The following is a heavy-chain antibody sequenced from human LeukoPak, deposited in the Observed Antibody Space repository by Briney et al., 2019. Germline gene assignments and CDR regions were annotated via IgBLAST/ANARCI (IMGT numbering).Heavy chain of an antibody. CDR2: IYYSGST. CDR3: VRRVSSSLVGYMDV. V-gene: IGHV4-39*07. CDR1: GGSISSSSYY. D-gene: IGHD1-26*01. J-gene: IGHJ6*03. Sequence: SETLSLTCTVSGGSISSSSYYWGWIRQPPGKGLEWIGSIYYSGSTYYNPSLKSRVTISVDTSKNQFSLKLSSATAADTAVYYCVRRVSSSLVGYMDVWGKGTTVTVSS.